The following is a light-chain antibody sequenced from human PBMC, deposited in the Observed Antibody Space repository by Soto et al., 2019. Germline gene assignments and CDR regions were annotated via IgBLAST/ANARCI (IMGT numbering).Light chain of an antibody. CDR1: QGITSA. CDR2: IAS. CDR3: QQFNSYPIT. V-gene: IGKV1-13*02. Sequence: AIQLTQSPSSLSAFVGDRVTITCRASQGITSALAWYQQKPGKAPKLLISIASSLESGVPSRFSGSGSGTDFTLTISSLQAEDFATYFCQQFNSYPITFGQGTRLEIK. J-gene: IGKJ5*01.